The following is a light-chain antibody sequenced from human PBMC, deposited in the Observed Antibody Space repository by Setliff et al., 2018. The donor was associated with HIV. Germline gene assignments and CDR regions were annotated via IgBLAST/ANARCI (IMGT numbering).Light chain of an antibody. V-gene: IGLV2-11*01. CDR2: DVT. J-gene: IGLJ1*01. Sequence: QSALAQPRSVSGSPGQSVTISCSGTSSDVGGYDYVSWYQQHPGKAPKLIIYDVTKRPAGVPDRFSGPKSGNTASLTISGLQGDDEADYYCCSYAGTKNFVFGVGTKVTV. CDR3: CSYAGTKNFV. CDR1: SSDVGGYDY.